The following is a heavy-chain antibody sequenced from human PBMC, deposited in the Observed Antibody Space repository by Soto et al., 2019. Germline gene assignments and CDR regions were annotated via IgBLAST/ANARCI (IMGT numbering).Heavy chain of an antibody. CDR2: INAGNGNT. CDR3: ARGASGYSSSWFDY. J-gene: IGHJ4*02. Sequence: QVQLVQSGAEVKKPGASVKVSCKASGYTFTSYAMHWVRQAPGQRLEWMGWINAGNGNTKYSQKFQGRVTITRDTSASTAYMELSRLRSEDTAVYYCARGASGYSSSWFDYWGQGTLVTVSS. CDR1: GYTFTSYA. V-gene: IGHV1-3*01. D-gene: IGHD6-13*01.